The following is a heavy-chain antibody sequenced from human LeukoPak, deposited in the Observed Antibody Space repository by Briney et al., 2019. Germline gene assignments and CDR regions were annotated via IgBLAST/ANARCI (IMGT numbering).Heavy chain of an antibody. D-gene: IGHD3-9*01. CDR1: GFTFSSYA. V-gene: IGHV3-23*01. CDR3: TTDHPYYDILTGYSYDY. Sequence: GGSLRLSCAASGFTFSSYAMSWVRQAPGKGLEWVSAISGSGGSTYYADSVKGRFTISRDNSKNTLYLQMNSLRAEDTAVYYCTTDHPYYDILTGYSYDYWGQGTLVTVSS. J-gene: IGHJ4*02. CDR2: ISGSGGST.